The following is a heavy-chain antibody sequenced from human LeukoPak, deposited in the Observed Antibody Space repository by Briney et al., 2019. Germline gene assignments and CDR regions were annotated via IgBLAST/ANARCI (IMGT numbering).Heavy chain of an antibody. D-gene: IGHD3-22*01. CDR2: IYYRGST. J-gene: IGHJ4*02. V-gene: IGHV4-59*01. Sequence: PSETLSLTCTVSGGSISSDYWSWVRQPPGKGLEWIGYIYYRGSTNYNPSLKSRVTISVDTSKNQFSLKLSSVTAADTAVYYCARLSGYSSGHYYSDYWGQGTLVTVSS. CDR1: GGSISSDY. CDR3: ARLSGYSSGHYYSDY.